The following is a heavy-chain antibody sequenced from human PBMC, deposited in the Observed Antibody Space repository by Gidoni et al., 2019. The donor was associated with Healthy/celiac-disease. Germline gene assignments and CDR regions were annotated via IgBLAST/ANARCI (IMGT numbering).Heavy chain of an antibody. V-gene: IGHV4-38-2*01. Sequence: QVQLQESGPGLVKPSETLSLTCAVSGYSISSGYYWGWIRQPPGKGLEWIGSIYHSGSTYYNPSLKSRVTISVDTSKNQFSLKLSSVTAADTAVYYCASRDAPDAFDIWGQGTMVTVFS. CDR1: GYSISSGYY. CDR2: IYHSGST. D-gene: IGHD2-8*01. CDR3: ASRDAPDAFDI. J-gene: IGHJ3*02.